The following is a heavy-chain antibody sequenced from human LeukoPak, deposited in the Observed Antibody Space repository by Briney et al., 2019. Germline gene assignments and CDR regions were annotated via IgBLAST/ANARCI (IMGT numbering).Heavy chain of an antibody. CDR3: ARHRIVGATKSDYDI. J-gene: IGHJ3*02. CDR1: GYTFTTYW. V-gene: IGHV5-51*01. Sequence: GESLKISCKGSGYTFTTYWIAWVRQMPEKGLECMGIIYPGDSDTRCSPSFQGQVTISVDKSISTAYLQWSSLKASDTAIYYCARHRIVGATKSDYDIWGQGTMVTVSS. CDR2: IYPGDSDT. D-gene: IGHD1-26*01.